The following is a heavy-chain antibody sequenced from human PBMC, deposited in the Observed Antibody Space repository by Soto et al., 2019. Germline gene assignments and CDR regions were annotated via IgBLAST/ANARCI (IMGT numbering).Heavy chain of an antibody. Sequence: PGGSLRLSCVISRLTFRNYALNWVRQDPGKGLEWVSSISGSGDTAYYADSVKGRFTISRDNSKNTLYLQMNSLRVEDTALYYCAKADYSYSWAPGDYWGQGTLVTVSS. CDR1: RLTFRNYA. CDR3: AKADYSYSWAPGDY. V-gene: IGHV3-23*01. CDR2: ISGSGDTA. J-gene: IGHJ4*02. D-gene: IGHD6-13*01.